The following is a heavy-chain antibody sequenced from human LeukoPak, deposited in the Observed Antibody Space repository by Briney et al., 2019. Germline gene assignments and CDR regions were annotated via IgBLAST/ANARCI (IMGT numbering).Heavy chain of an antibody. CDR1: GFPFSSYS. J-gene: IGHJ4*02. V-gene: IGHV3-48*04. CDR3: ARDPLVTGRAFDY. D-gene: IGHD1-14*01. Sequence: PGGSLRLPCAASGFPFSSYSMNWVHQAPGKGLEWVSYISSSSTIYYADSVKGRFTISRGNAKNSLYLQMNSLRAEDTAVYYCARDPLVTGRAFDYWGQGTLVTVSS. CDR2: ISSSSTI.